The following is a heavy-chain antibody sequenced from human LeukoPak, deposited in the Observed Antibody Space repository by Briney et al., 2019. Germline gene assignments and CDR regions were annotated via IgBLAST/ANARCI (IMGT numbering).Heavy chain of an antibody. J-gene: IGHJ5*02. CDR2: ISGGGGDT. Sequence: GGSLRLSCEASGFTFRSYDMSWVRQAPGKGLEWVSAISGGGGDTYYADSVKGRFTISRDNAKNTLNLQMNSLRAEDTAVYYCARDLGQYYDTSDNWFDPWGQGTLVTVSS. D-gene: IGHD3-22*01. CDR1: GFTFRSYD. CDR3: ARDLGQYYDTSDNWFDP. V-gene: IGHV3-23*01.